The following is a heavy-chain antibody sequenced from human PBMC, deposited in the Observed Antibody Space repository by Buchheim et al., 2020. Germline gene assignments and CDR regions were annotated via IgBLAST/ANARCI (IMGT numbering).Heavy chain of an antibody. CDR2: IIPILGIA. D-gene: IGHD6-6*01. CDR3: ARAVPSIAAPSYFDY. J-gene: IGHJ4*02. V-gene: IGHV1-69*02. Sequence: QVQLVQSGAEVKKPGSSVKVSCKASGGTFSSYTISWVRQAPGQGLEWMGRIIPILGIANYAQKFQGRVPITADKSTSTAYMELSSLRSEDTAVYYCARAVPSIAAPSYFDYWGQGTL. CDR1: GGTFSSYT.